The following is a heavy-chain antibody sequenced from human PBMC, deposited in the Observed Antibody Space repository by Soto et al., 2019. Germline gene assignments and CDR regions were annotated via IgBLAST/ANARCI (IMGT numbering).Heavy chain of an antibody. D-gene: IGHD3-22*01. CDR2: IKSKTDGGTT. CDR1: GFTFSNAW. J-gene: IGHJ3*02. V-gene: IGHV3-15*01. CDR3: TTGLVVISRFDFEI. Sequence: GGSLRLSCAASGFTFSNAWMSWVRQAPGKGLEWVGRIKSKTDGGTTDYAAPVKGRFTISRDDSKNTLYLQMNSLKTEDTAVYYCTTGLVVISRFDFEIWGQGTMVTV.